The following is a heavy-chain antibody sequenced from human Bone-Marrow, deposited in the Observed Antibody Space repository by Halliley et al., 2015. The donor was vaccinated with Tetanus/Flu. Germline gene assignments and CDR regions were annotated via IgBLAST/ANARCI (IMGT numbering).Heavy chain of an antibody. Sequence: LRLSCTVSGGSIKSGGYYLSWVRPHPGEGLGWIGFIYYSGSTYYNPSLKSLVTISVDTSKNRFSLKLTSVTAADTAVYYCARGNYYYGSGAHFDYWGQGTLVTVSS. CDR2: IYYSGST. J-gene: IGHJ4*02. V-gene: IGHV4-31*01. CDR1: GGSIKSGGYY. CDR3: ARGNYYYGSGAHFDY. D-gene: IGHD3-10*01.